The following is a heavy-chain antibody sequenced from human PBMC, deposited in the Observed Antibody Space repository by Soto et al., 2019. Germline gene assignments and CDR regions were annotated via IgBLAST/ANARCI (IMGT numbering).Heavy chain of an antibody. J-gene: IGHJ5*02. Sequence: EVQLVESGGGLVQPGRSLRLSCAASGFTFDNYAMHWDRQAPGKGPEWVSSISWNSGAVGYAASVSVRFTISRDNARNSLFLQMTSLRPEDTAVYYCAKDIGQNSPYPGTGFDPWGQGTLVTVSS. V-gene: IGHV3-9*01. CDR3: AKDIGQNSPYPGTGFDP. D-gene: IGHD3-10*01. CDR1: GFTFDNYA. CDR2: ISWNSGAV.